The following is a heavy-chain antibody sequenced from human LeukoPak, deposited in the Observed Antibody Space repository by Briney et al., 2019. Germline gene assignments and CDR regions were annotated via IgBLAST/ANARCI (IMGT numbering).Heavy chain of an antibody. D-gene: IGHD3-22*01. V-gene: IGHV3-30*02. CDR3: AKEKKYYYDSTGYPGYDY. Sequence: GGSLRLSCAASGFTFSSYGMHWVRQAPGKGLEWVAFIRYDGTNKYYADSVKGRLTISRDNSKNTLYLQMNSLRAEDTAVYYCAKEKKYYYDSTGYPGYDYWGQGTLVTVSS. CDR1: GFTFSSYG. CDR2: IRYDGTNK. J-gene: IGHJ4*02.